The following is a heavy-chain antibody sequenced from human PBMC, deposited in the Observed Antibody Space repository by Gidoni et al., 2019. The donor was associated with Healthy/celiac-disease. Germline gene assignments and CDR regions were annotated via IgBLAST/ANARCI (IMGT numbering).Heavy chain of an antibody. J-gene: IGHJ4*02. Sequence: QVQLVESGGGVVQPGRSLRLACAASGFPFSSHAMHWVRQAPGKGLEWVAVISYDGSNKYCADSVKGRFTISRDNSKNTLYLQMNSLRAEDTAVYYCARDADTAMGVFDYWGQGTLVTVSS. V-gene: IGHV3-30-3*01. CDR1: GFPFSSHA. CDR2: ISYDGSNK. CDR3: ARDADTAMGVFDY. D-gene: IGHD5-18*01.